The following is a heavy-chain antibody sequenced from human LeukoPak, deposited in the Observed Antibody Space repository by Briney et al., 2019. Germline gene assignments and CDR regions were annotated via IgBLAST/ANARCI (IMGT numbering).Heavy chain of an antibody. CDR2: IYSGGST. CDR3: ARDGAKYCSGGSCYGH. D-gene: IGHD2-15*01. CDR1: GFTVSSNY. Sequence: GGSLRLSCAASGFTVSSNYMSWVRQAPGKGLEWVSVIYSGGSTYYADSVKGRFTISRDNSKNTLYLQMNSLRAEDTAVYYCARDGAKYCSGGSCYGHWGQGTLVTVSS. J-gene: IGHJ4*02. V-gene: IGHV3-53*01.